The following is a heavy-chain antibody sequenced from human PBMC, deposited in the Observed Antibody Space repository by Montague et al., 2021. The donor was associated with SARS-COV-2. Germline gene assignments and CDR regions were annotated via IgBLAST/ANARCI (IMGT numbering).Heavy chain of an antibody. Sequence: SETLSLTCTVPGGSISSSTYYWGWIRQPPGKGLEWIGSMYYSGSTYYNPSLKSRVTISVDTSKKQFSLKLSSVTAADTAVYYCARQPRNYYGSGSYWALGDYWGQGTLVTVSS. J-gene: IGHJ4*02. D-gene: IGHD3-10*01. CDR3: ARQPRNYYGSGSYWALGDY. V-gene: IGHV4-39*01. CDR2: MYYSGST. CDR1: GGSISSSTYY.